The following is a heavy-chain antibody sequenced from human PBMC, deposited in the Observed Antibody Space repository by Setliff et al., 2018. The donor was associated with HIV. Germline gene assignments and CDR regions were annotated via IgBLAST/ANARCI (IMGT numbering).Heavy chain of an antibody. CDR1: GASISGYY. J-gene: IGHJ3*02. Sequence: ETLSLTCTVSGASISGYYWSWIRQAAGKGLEWIGRIETSGGNIDSNPSFKSRVTMSGDTPKNQFSLKLSSVTAADTAVYYCARDGVWSGGLDAFDIWGQGTMVTVSS. CDR3: ARDGVWSGGLDAFDI. CDR2: IETSGGNI. D-gene: IGHD2-15*01. V-gene: IGHV4-4*07.